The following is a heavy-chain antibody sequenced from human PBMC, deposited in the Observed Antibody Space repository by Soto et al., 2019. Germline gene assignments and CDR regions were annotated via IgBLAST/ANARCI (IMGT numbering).Heavy chain of an antibody. Sequence: SETLSLTCTVSGDSISSGGYYWSWIRQHPGKGLEWIGYIYYSGNTYYNPSLKSRVTISEDTSKNQFSLKLSSVTAADTAVYYCARATYYYDSSGYSDRVLDYWGQGTLVTV. CDR2: IYYSGNT. CDR1: GDSISSGGYY. V-gene: IGHV4-31*03. D-gene: IGHD3-22*01. J-gene: IGHJ4*02. CDR3: ARATYYYDSSGYSDRVLDY.